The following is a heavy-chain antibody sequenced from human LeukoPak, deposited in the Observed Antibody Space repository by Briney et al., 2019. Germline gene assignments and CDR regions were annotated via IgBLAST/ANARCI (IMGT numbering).Heavy chain of an antibody. J-gene: IGHJ4*02. CDR3: AKGINGYLYYFDY. D-gene: IGHD2-8*01. Sequence: PGGSLRLSCAASGFTFSSYAMSWVRQAPGKGLEWGSAISGSGGNTYYADSVKGRFTISRDNSKNTLYLQMNALRAGDTAVYYCAKGINGYLYYFDYWGQGTLVTVSS. CDR1: GFTFSSYA. V-gene: IGHV3-23*01. CDR2: ISGSGGNT.